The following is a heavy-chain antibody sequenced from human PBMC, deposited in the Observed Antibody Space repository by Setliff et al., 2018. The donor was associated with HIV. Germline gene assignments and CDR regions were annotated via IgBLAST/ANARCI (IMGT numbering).Heavy chain of an antibody. D-gene: IGHD2-2*01. CDR2: IIPMFGST. CDR3: ARDLGGYCNSASCPPGY. Sequence: SVKVSCKVSGGTVRSYSISWVRQVPGQGLEWVGGIIPMFGSTNYAQKFQGRVTITTDESTSTTYMELSSLRSEDTAVYYCARDLGGYCNSASCPPGYWGQGTLVTVSS. J-gene: IGHJ4*02. V-gene: IGHV1-69*05. CDR1: GGTVRSYS.